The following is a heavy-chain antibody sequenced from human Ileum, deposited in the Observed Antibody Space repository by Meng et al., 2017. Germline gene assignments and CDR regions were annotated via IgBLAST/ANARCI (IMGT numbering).Heavy chain of an antibody. V-gene: IGHV4-4*02. CDR3: ARHGGYYQDF. D-gene: IGHD4/OR15-4a*01. J-gene: IGHJ4*02. CDR1: GASVSANSY. CDR2: IDQSGNS. Sequence: QGHLQESGPGPLQPSSPLSLTCSVSGASVSANSYWSWVRQPPGKGLAWIGQIDQSGNSYYSPSLKSRVSMSIDKSKNQFSLRLTSVTAADTAVYYCARHGGYYQDFWGQGTLVTVSS.